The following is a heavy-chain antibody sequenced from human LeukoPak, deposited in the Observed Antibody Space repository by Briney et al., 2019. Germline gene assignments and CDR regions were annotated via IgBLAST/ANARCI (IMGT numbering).Heavy chain of an antibody. CDR2: IKQDGSEK. CDR1: GFTFSSYA. J-gene: IGHJ4*02. D-gene: IGHD1-7*01. V-gene: IGHV3-7*01. CDR3: AREDDWNYEDY. Sequence: GGSLRLSCAASGFTFSSYAMHWVRQASGKGLEWVANIKQDGSEKYYVNSVKGRFTISRDNAKNSLYLQMNSLRAEDTAIYYCAREDDWNYEDYWGQGTLVTVSS.